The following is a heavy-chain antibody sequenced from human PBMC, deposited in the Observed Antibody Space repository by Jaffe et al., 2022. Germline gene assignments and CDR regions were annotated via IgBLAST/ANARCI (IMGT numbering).Heavy chain of an antibody. Sequence: QVQLQESGPGLVKPSQTLSLTCTVSGGSISSGSYYWSWIRQPAGKGLEWIGRIYTSGSTNYNPSLKSRVTISVDTSKNQFSLKLSSVTAADTAVYYCARDMYSSSWYRHQVYYYYYMDVWGKGTTVTVSS. CDR3: ARDMYSSSWYRHQVYYYYYMDV. D-gene: IGHD6-13*01. V-gene: IGHV4-61*02. CDR1: GGSISSGSYY. CDR2: IYTSGST. J-gene: IGHJ6*03.